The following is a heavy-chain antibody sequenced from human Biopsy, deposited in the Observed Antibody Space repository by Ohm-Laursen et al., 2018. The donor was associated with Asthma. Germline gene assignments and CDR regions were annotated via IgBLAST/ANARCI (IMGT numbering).Heavy chain of an antibody. D-gene: IGHD3-22*01. V-gene: IGHV3-53*01. CDR3: ARGDSSNWSHYYFDY. J-gene: IGHJ4*02. Sequence: SLRLSCEASGFAVSRDHMFWVHQAPGKGLEWVSVIYSGGTSHTADSVRGRFTISRDYSKNTLYLQMHSLRAEDTAVYYCARGDSSNWSHYYFDYWGQGTLVTVSS. CDR2: IYSGGTS. CDR1: GFAVSRDH.